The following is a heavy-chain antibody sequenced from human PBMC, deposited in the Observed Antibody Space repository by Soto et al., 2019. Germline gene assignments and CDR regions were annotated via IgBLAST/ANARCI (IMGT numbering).Heavy chain of an antibody. V-gene: IGHV4-59*02. J-gene: IGHJ4*02. CDR1: GGSVSSYS. CDR2: VYYSGSS. D-gene: IGHD2-2*01. CDR3: ASSPPAMGAPDI. Sequence: KPSETLSLTCTVSGGSVSSYSWTWVRQPPGKGLEWIGYVYYSGSSHYNPSLKSRVTISLDTSKIQFTLEPTSVTAADSAMYCCASSPPAMGAPDIWGQGTLVTVSS.